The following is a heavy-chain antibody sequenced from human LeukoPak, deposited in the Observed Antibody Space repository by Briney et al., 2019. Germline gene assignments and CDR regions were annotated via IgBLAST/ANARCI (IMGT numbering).Heavy chain of an antibody. CDR1: GYSISSGFY. Sequence: PSETLSLTCSVSGYSISSGFYWAWIRQPPGKGLGWIGSIFHSGGTYYNPSLKSRVTISVDTSKNQFSLKLSSVTDADTAVYYCAGANYYDSSGYSRGAFDIWGQGTMVTVSS. V-gene: IGHV4-38-2*02. D-gene: IGHD3-22*01. CDR3: AGANYYDSSGYSRGAFDI. J-gene: IGHJ3*02. CDR2: IFHSGGT.